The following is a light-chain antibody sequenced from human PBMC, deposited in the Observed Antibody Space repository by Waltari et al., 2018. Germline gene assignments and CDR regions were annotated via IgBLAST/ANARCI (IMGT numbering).Light chain of an antibody. CDR2: SAS. CDR1: HGIDTF. Sequence: DIQMTQSPSSLSASIGDIVTITSRAGHGIDTFLACYQQKPGKVPRLLIYSASILQRGVTYRFSGGGSGTDFTITISSRQPEDVETYYCRKVDSATWTFGQGTSVEIK. J-gene: IGKJ1*01. CDR3: RKVDSATWT. V-gene: IGKV1-27*01.